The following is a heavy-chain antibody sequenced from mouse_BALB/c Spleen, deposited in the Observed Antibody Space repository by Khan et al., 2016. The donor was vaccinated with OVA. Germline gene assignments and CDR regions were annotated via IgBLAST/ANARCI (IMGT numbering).Heavy chain of an antibody. Sequence: QVHVKQSGAELEKPGASVKMSCKASGYTFINYWILWIKQRPGQGLEWIGYINPSTGYTEYNQNFKDKATLTADISSSTAYMQLSSLTSEDSAVYYCARRGLRWDFDYWGQGTTLTVSS. V-gene: IGHV1-7*01. CDR3: ARRGLRWDFDY. CDR2: INPSTGYT. D-gene: IGHD1-1*01. CDR1: GYTFINYW. J-gene: IGHJ2*01.